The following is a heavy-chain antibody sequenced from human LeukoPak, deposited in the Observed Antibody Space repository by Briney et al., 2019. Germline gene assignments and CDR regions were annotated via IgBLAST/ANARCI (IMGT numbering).Heavy chain of an antibody. J-gene: IGHJ4*02. D-gene: IGHD4-23*01. CDR1: GFTFSSYA. Sequence: GGSLRLSCAASGFTFSSYAMSWGRQAPGKGVEGGSAISCSRGSTYYAHSVKGRFTISRDNSKNPLYLQMNRLRAEDTAVYYCARVDSTEWELPGPLDYWGQGTLVTVSS. V-gene: IGHV3-23*01. CDR2: ISCSRGST. CDR3: ARVDSTEWELPGPLDY.